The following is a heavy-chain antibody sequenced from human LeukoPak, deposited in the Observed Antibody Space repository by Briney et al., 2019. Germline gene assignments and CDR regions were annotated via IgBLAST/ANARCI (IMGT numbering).Heavy chain of an antibody. Sequence: TGGSLRLSCAASGFAISSYLMSWVRQAPGKGLVWVARVKYDGTVTTYADFVKGRFTISKDSAKNTLYLQMNSLRAEDTGVYYCVKSDWFDPWGQGTLVTVSS. V-gene: IGHV3-74*01. CDR2: VKYDGTVT. J-gene: IGHJ5*02. CDR3: VKSDWFDP. CDR1: GFAISSYL.